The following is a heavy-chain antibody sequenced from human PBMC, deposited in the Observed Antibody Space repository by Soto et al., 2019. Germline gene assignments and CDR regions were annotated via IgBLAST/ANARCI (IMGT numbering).Heavy chain of an antibody. CDR2: ISGSGGST. CDR3: AKGGIVVVVAADYYYYGMDV. D-gene: IGHD2-15*01. V-gene: IGHV3-23*01. J-gene: IGHJ6*02. Sequence: GGSLRLSCAASGFTFSSYAMSWVRQAPGKGLEWVSAISGSGGSTYYADSVKGRFTISRDNSKNTLYLQMNSLRAEDTAVYYCAKGGIVVVVAADYYYYGMDVWGQGTTVTVSS. CDR1: GFTFSSYA.